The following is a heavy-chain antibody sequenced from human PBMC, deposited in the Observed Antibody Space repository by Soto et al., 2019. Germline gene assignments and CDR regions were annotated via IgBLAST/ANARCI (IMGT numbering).Heavy chain of an antibody. Sequence: GGSLRLSCAASGFTFSSYAMHWVRQAPGKGLEWVAVISYDGSNKYYAGSVKGRFTISRDNSKNTLYLQMNSLRAEDTAVYYCARDGRVLLWFGESTHGMDVWGQGTTVTVSS. CDR2: ISYDGSNK. J-gene: IGHJ6*02. CDR3: ARDGRVLLWFGESTHGMDV. CDR1: GFTFSSYA. V-gene: IGHV3-30-3*01. D-gene: IGHD3-10*01.